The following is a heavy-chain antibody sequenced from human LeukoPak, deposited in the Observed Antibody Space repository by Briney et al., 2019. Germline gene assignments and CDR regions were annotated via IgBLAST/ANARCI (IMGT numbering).Heavy chain of an antibody. CDR3: ARDRDSYGAYYFFYMDV. CDR1: GYTFNAYY. Sequence: ASVKVSCKASGYTFNAYYIHWVRQAPGQGLEWMGWINPHSGGTNSTQKFQDRVTMTRDTSISTVYMELSRLRSDDTAVYYCARDRDSYGAYYFFYMDVWGKGTTVAVSS. J-gene: IGHJ6*03. CDR2: INPHSGGT. D-gene: IGHD5-18*01. V-gene: IGHV1-2*02.